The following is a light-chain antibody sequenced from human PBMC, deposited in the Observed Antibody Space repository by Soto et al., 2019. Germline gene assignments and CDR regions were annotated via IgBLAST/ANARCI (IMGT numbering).Light chain of an antibody. CDR2: TAS. Sequence: DIQITQSPSSLSASVGDRVTITCRASQSISSYLNWYQQKPGKAPKLLIYTASSLQSGVTSRFSGSGSGTDFTLTIISVLPEDFATYYCQQSYSTILTFGGGTKVEIK. J-gene: IGKJ4*01. V-gene: IGKV1-39*01. CDR3: QQSYSTILT. CDR1: QSISSY.